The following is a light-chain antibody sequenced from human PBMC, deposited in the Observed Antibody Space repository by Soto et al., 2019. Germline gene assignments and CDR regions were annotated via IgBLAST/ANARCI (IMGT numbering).Light chain of an antibody. CDR1: SSDVGAYNY. CDR2: DVS. Sequence: QSALTQPASVSESPGQSITISCTGTSSDVGAYNYVSWYQQHPGKAPNLMNYDVSNRPSGVSDRFSGSKSGNTASLTISGLQAEDDGDYYCSSYTTSGTYVFGTGTKVTVL. V-gene: IGLV2-14*01. J-gene: IGLJ1*01. CDR3: SSYTTSGTYV.